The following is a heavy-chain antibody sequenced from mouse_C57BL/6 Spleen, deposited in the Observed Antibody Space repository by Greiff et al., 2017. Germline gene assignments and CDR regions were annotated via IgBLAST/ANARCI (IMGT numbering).Heavy chain of an antibody. CDR3: ARHEAPYYYGSSHFDY. CDR1: GYTFTEYT. D-gene: IGHD1-1*01. J-gene: IGHJ2*01. V-gene: IGHV1-62-2*01. CDR2: FYPGSGSI. Sequence: VKLVESGAELVKPGASVKLSCKASGYTFTEYTIHWVKQRSGQGLEWIGWFYPGSGSIKYNEKFKDKATLTADKSSSTVYMELSRLTSEDSAVYFCARHEAPYYYGSSHFDYWGQGTTLTVSS.